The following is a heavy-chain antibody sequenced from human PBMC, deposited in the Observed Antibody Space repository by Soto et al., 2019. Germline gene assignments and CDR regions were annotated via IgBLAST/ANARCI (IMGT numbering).Heavy chain of an antibody. CDR2: ISSGGSST. V-gene: IGHV3-74*01. Sequence: PGGSLRLSCTASGFTFSNYWMHWVRQAPGKGLVWVSRISSGGSSTSYADSVKGRFTISRDNAKNTLYLQMNSLRAEDTAVYYCARAASSSYYDMDVWGQGTTVTVSS. J-gene: IGHJ6*02. CDR1: GFTFSNYW. CDR3: ARAASSSYYDMDV.